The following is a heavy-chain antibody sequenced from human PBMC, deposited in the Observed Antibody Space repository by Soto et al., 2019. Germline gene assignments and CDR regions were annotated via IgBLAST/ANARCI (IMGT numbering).Heavy chain of an antibody. V-gene: IGHV3-23*01. D-gene: IGHD5-12*01. CDR3: AKGSGYDSRSSYYYYGMDV. CDR2: ISGSGGST. J-gene: IGHJ6*02. Sequence: SGGSLRLSCAASGFTFSSYAMSWVRQAPGKGLEWVSAISGSGGSTYYADSVKGRFTISRDNSKNTLYLQMNSLRAEDTAVYYCAKGSGYDSRSSYYYYGMDVWGQGTTVTVSS. CDR1: GFTFSSYA.